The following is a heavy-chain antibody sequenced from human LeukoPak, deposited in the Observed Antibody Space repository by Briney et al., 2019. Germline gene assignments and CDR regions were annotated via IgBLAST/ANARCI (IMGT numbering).Heavy chain of an antibody. V-gene: IGHV4-30-2*01. CDR2: IYHSGST. CDR1: GGSISNGGYS. CDR3: ARDKHYYDSSGYSYIEHFQH. J-gene: IGHJ1*01. Sequence: SQTLSLTCAVSGGSISNGGYSWSWIRQPPGKGLEWIGYIYHSGSTYYNPSLKSRVTISVDRSKNQFSLKLSSVTAADTAVYYCARDKHYYDSSGYSYIEHFQHWGQGTLVTVSS. D-gene: IGHD3-22*01.